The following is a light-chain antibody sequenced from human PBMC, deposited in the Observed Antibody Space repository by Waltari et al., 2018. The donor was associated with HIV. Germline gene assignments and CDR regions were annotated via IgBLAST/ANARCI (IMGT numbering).Light chain of an antibody. V-gene: IGKV3-20*01. CDR3: QQYGRSPPVT. CDR1: QSVSSRY. J-gene: IGKJ4*01. Sequence: EIVLPQSPGTLSLSAGESATLSCRASQSVSSRYLAWYQQKPGQAPRLLIYGASSRANGIPDRFSGSGSGTDFTLTISRLEPEDFAVYYCQQYGRSPPVTFGGGTKVEIK. CDR2: GAS.